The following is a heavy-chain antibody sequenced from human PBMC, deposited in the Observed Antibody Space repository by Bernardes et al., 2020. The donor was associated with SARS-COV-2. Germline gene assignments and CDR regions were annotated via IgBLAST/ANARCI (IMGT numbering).Heavy chain of an antibody. Sequence: GGSLRLSCAASGFTFSSYSMNWVRQAPGKGLEWVSSISSSSSYIYYADSVKGRFTISRDNAKNSLYLQMNSLRAEDTAVYYCARDLPTRRYANYYYYYGMDVWGQGTTVTVSS. CDR1: GFTFSSYS. CDR3: ARDLPTRRYANYYYYYGMDV. CDR2: ISSSSSYI. V-gene: IGHV3-21*01. J-gene: IGHJ6*02. D-gene: IGHD2-15*01.